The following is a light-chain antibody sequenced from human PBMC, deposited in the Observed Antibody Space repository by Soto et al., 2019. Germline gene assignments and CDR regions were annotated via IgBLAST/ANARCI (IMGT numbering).Light chain of an antibody. J-gene: IGKJ4*01. CDR3: QQYDKSPL. CDR2: GAS. Sequence: EIVLTQSPGTLSLSPGERATLSCRASQSVTSSYSAWYQQKPGQAPRLLIYGASNRATGISDRFSGSGSGTDFTLTISRLEPEDFAVYFCQQYDKSPLFGGGTKVEIK. CDR1: QSVTSSY. V-gene: IGKV3-20*01.